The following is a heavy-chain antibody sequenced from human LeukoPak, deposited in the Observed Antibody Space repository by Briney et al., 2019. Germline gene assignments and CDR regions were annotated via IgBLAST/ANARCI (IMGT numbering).Heavy chain of an antibody. CDR1: GGSISSYY. J-gene: IGHJ4*02. V-gene: IGHV4-4*07. Sequence: SETLSLTCTVSGGSISSYYWSWIRQPAGKGLEWIGRIYTSGSTNYNPSLKSRVTISLDTSKNRFSLKLSSVTAADTAVYYCAGHHPRNTVDFWGQGTLVTVSS. CDR2: IYTSGST. CDR3: AGHHPRNTVDF. D-gene: IGHD2/OR15-2a*01.